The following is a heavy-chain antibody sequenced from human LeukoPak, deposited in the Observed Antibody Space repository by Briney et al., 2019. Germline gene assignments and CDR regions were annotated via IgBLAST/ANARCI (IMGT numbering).Heavy chain of an antibody. V-gene: IGHV3-30-3*01. J-gene: IGHJ4*02. D-gene: IGHD3-10*01. Sequence: GGSLRLSCAASGLTFSSYWMSWVRQAPGKGLEWVAVISYDGSNKYYADSVKGRFTISRDNSKNTLYLQMNSLRAEDTAVYYCARDRRVRGVIITYYFDYWGQGTLVTVSS. CDR3: ARDRRVRGVIITYYFDY. CDR2: ISYDGSNK. CDR1: GLTFSSYW.